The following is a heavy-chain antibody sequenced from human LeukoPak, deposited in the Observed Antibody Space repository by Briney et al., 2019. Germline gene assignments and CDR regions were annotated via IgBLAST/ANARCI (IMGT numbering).Heavy chain of an antibody. Sequence: SETLSLTCTVSGGSISSGGYFWSWIRQHPGKGLEWIGYIYYSGSTNYNPSLKSRVTISVDTSKNQFSLKLSSVTAADTAVYYCARNWGVGQPLLSWGQGTLVTVSS. J-gene: IGHJ4*02. V-gene: IGHV4-61*08. CDR3: ARNWGVGQPLLS. CDR2: IYYSGST. CDR1: GGSISSGGYF. D-gene: IGHD3-10*01.